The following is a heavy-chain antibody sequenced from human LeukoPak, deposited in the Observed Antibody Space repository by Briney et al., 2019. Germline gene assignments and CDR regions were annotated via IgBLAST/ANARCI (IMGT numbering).Heavy chain of an antibody. Sequence: ASLKVSCKASGYTFTSYGISWVRQAPGQGLEWMGWISAYNGNTNYAQKLQGRVTMTTDTSTSTAYMELRSLRSDDTAVYYCAREGITMVRGVPPYYYYGMDVWGQGTTVTVSS. D-gene: IGHD3-10*01. CDR2: ISAYNGNT. CDR1: GYTFTSYG. J-gene: IGHJ6*02. CDR3: AREGITMVRGVPPYYYYGMDV. V-gene: IGHV1-18*01.